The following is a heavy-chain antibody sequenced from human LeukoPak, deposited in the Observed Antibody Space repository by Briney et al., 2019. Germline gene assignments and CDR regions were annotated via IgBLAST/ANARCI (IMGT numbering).Heavy chain of an antibody. Sequence: PGGSLRLSCAVSGFSFSSYSMNWVRQAPGKGLEWISYIWSESKISYADSVKGRFTISRDNAKNSLYLRMNSLRAEDTAVYYCAELGITMIGGVWGKGTTVTISS. V-gene: IGHV3-69-1*02. D-gene: IGHD3-10*02. CDR2: IWSESKI. CDR1: GFSFSSYS. J-gene: IGHJ6*04. CDR3: AELGITMIGGV.